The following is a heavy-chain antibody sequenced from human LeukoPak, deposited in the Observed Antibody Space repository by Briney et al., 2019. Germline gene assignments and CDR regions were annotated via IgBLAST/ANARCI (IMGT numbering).Heavy chain of an antibody. V-gene: IGHV3-23*01. CDR3: AKDNRATPKLFDL. D-gene: IGHD1-14*01. J-gene: IGHJ5*02. Sequence: GGSLRLSCAASGFTFSSYAMSWVRKAPGKGLELVSPISGSGGSTYYADSVKGRFTISRDNSKNTLYLQMNSLRAEDTAVYYCAKDNRATPKLFDLWGQGTLVTVSS. CDR2: ISGSGGST. CDR1: GFTFSSYA.